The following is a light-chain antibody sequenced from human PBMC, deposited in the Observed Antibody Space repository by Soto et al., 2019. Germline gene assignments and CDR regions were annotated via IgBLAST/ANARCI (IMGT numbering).Light chain of an antibody. V-gene: IGKV3-20*01. Sequence: EIVLTQSPGTLSLSPGERATLSCRASQSISSNYLAWYQQKPGQAPRLLIYGSSSRATDIPDRFSGSGSGTDFTLTINRLEPEDFAVYYCQQYGSSPRTFGQGTKLEIK. CDR1: QSISSNY. CDR2: GSS. CDR3: QQYGSSPRT. J-gene: IGKJ2*01.